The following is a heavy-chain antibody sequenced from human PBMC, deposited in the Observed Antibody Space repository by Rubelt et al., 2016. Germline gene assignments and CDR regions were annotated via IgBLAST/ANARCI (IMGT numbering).Heavy chain of an antibody. V-gene: IGHV1-3*01. CDR1: GDPFTNYA. CDR3: ARDMPTIFGVVTNNWFDP. Sequence: QVQLVQSGAEVKKPGASVKVSCKASGDPFTNYAIHWVRQAPGQRLEWMGWISAYNGNTKYAQKLQGRVTMTTDTATSTAYMDMRSLRSHDTAVYYCARDMPTIFGVVTNNWFDPWGQGTLVTVSS. CDR2: ISAYNGNT. J-gene: IGHJ5*02. D-gene: IGHD3-3*01.